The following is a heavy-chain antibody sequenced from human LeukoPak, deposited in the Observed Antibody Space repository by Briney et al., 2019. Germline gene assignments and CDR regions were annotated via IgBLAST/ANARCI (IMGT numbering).Heavy chain of an antibody. CDR2: INWNGGST. D-gene: IGHD3-10*01. CDR3: AKVGITMVREIAYYYYYMDV. J-gene: IGHJ6*03. V-gene: IGHV3-20*04. CDR1: GFTFDDYG. Sequence: GGSLRLSCAASGFTFDDYGMSWVRQAPGKGLEWVSGINWNGGSTGYADSVKGRFTISRDNSKNTLYLQMNSLRAEDTAVYYCAKVGITMVREIAYYYYYMDVWGKGTTVTISS.